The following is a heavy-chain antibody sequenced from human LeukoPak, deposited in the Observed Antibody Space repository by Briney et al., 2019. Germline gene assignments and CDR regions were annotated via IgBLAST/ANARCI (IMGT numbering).Heavy chain of an antibody. Sequence: GGSLRLSCVASGFTFSSYAMSWVRHVPGKGLELLSAISGGGGSTYSADSVKGRSTISRDNSKNTLSLQMNSLRVEDSAVYYCARQLGYCSDGNCYFDFWGQGALVTVSS. J-gene: IGHJ4*02. D-gene: IGHD2-15*01. CDR2: ISGGGGST. CDR1: GFTFSSYA. CDR3: ARQLGYCSDGNCYFDF. V-gene: IGHV3-23*01.